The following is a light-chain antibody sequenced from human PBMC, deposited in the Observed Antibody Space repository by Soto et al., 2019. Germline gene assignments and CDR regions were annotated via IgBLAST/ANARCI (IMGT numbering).Light chain of an antibody. Sequence: IQMTQSPSSLSASVGDRVTITCRASQGIDHSLAWYQQKSGKVPKLLIYSASTLKSGVSSRFSSSGSGTDFTLTIASLQPEDVAAYYCNEPYSASPVAFGPGTKLDV. CDR3: NEPYSASPVA. CDR2: SAS. CDR1: QGIDHS. V-gene: IGKV1-27*01. J-gene: IGKJ3*01.